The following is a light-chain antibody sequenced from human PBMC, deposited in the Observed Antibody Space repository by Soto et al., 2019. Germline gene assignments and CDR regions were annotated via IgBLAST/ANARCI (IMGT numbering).Light chain of an antibody. CDR1: SSDVGGYNY. CDR2: DVT. CDR3: SSYTTLNARQIV. Sequence: QSVLTQPASVSGSPGQSNTISCTGTSSDVGGYNYVSWYQHHPGKAPKLIIYDVTNRPSGVSNPFSGSKSGNTASLTISGLQPEDEAYYYGSSYTTLNARQIVFGTGTKLTVL. V-gene: IGLV2-14*03. J-gene: IGLJ1*01.